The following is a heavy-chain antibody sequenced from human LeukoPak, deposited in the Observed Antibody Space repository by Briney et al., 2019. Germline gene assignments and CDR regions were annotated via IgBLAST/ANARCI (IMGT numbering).Heavy chain of an antibody. D-gene: IGHD3-10*01. CDR3: ARLLYYYGSGSYWYFDY. V-gene: IGHV1-69*01. Sequence: SVKVSCKASGGTFSSYAISWVRQAPGQGLEWMGGIIPIFGTANYAQKFQGRVTITADESTSTAYMELSSLRSEDTAVYYCARLLYYYGSGSYWYFDYWGQGTLVTVPS. CDR2: IIPIFGTA. J-gene: IGHJ4*02. CDR1: GGTFSSYA.